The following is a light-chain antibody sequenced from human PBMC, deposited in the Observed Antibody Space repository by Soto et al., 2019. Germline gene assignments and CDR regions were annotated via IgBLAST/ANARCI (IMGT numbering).Light chain of an antibody. V-gene: IGKV3-20*01. Sequence: EIVLTQSPGTLSLSPGERATLSCRASQSVSSSYLAWYQQKPGQAPRLLIYGASSRANCIPDRFSGSGSGTDFTLTISRLEPEDFAVYYCQQYSSSPTTFGQGTKLEIK. CDR3: QQYSSSPTT. CDR1: QSVSSSY. CDR2: GAS. J-gene: IGKJ2*01.